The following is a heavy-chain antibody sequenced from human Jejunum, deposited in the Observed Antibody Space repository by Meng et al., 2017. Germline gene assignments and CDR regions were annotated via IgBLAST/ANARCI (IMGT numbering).Heavy chain of an antibody. J-gene: IGHJ5*02. Sequence: QVQLVQSGAEVKRPGSSVKVSCKASGGIFSTFAFNWVRQAPGQGLEWMGVIIPLYGTTKYAQQFQGRVTITADESTTTVYMEVGSLTSEDTAVYYCAKSITASYNRFDPWGQGALVTVSS. D-gene: IGHD1-14*01. CDR2: IIPLYGTT. CDR3: AKSITASYNRFDP. V-gene: IGHV1-69*01. CDR1: GGIFSTFA.